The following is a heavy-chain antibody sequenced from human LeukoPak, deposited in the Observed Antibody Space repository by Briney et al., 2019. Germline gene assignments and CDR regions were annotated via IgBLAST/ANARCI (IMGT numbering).Heavy chain of an antibody. CDR2: IDWDDNK. Sequence: TLSLTCAVSGYSISSGYYWGWIRQPPGKALEWLARIDWDDNKYYSTSLKTRLTISKDTTKSQVVLTMTNMDPVDTATYYCARKLNFDYWGQGALVTVSS. CDR1: GYSISSGYYW. V-gene: IGHV2-70*11. CDR3: ARKLNFDY. J-gene: IGHJ4*02.